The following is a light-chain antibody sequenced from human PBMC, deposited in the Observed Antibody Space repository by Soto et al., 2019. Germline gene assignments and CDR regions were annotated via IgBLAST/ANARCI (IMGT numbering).Light chain of an antibody. CDR2: FAF. CDR1: QDINSR. Sequence: DIQMTQSPYSVSASVGCRVTITSRPSQDINSRLAWYQQKPGKAPKLLIYFAFNLESGVPSRFSGSGSGTEFTLTISSLQSEDFAVYFCQQYNNWPPITFGQGTRLEIK. CDR3: QQYNNWPPIT. J-gene: IGKJ5*01. V-gene: IGKV1-12*01.